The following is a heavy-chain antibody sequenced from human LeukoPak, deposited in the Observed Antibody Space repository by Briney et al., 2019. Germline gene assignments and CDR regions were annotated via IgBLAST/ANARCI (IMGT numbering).Heavy chain of an antibody. D-gene: IGHD1-26*01. CDR3: ARDRWELTPAKGWFDS. V-gene: IGHV4-4*07. Sequence: KPSETLSLTCAVSGDSMTNYYWSWIRQPAGQGLEWIGHIYVSGRTNYNPSFKSRVSMSIDTSKKQFSLNLTSVSAADTAVYFCARDRWELTPAKGWFDSWGQGTLVTVPS. CDR1: GDSMTNYY. CDR2: IYVSGRT. J-gene: IGHJ5*01.